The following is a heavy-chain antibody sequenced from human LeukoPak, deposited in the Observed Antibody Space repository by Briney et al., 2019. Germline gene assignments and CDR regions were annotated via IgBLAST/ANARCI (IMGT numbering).Heavy chain of an antibody. J-gene: IGHJ4*02. CDR3: ARNGIPRAMEPTT. Sequence: PGGSLRLSCAASGFTVSSNYMSWVRQAPGKGLEWVSVIYSGGSTYYADSVKGRFTISRDNSKSTLYLQMNSLRAEDTAVYYCARNGIPRAMEPTTWGQGTLVTVSS. D-gene: IGHD1-1*01. CDR1: GFTVSSNY. CDR2: IYSGGST. V-gene: IGHV3-53*01.